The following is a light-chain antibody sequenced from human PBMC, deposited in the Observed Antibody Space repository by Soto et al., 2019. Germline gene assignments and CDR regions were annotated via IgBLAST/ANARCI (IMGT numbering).Light chain of an antibody. J-gene: IGKJ2*01. CDR2: AAS. CDR1: QDISSY. CDR3: QQAHSFPRT. V-gene: IGKV1-12*01. Sequence: DIQMTQSPSSVSASVGDRVTITCRASQDISSYLAWYQQKPGKAPKLLIHAASSLQSGVPSSFSGSGSGTDFTLTISSLQPEDFATYYCQQAHSFPRTFGQGTKLEIK.